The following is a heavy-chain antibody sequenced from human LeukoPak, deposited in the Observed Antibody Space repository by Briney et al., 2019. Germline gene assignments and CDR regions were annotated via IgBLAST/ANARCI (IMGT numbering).Heavy chain of an antibody. CDR3: AKVLSGAGLYYYYMDV. CDR1: GFTFRGYA. CDR2: ISGRSGST. J-gene: IGHJ6*03. Sequence: PGGSLRLSCAATGFTFRGYAMSWVRQAPGKGLEWISGISGRSGSTYYADSVKGRFTISRDNSKNTLYLQMNSLRAEDTAVYYCAKVLSGAGLYYYYMDVWGKGTTVTVSS. V-gene: IGHV3-23*01. D-gene: IGHD6-25*01.